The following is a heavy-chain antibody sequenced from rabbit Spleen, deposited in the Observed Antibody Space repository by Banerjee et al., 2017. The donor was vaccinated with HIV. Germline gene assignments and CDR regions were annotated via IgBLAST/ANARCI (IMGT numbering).Heavy chain of an antibody. CDR3: ARDTGSSFSSYGMDL. V-gene: IGHV1S40*01. CDR1: GFSFSNSHV. CDR2: INSSTGKA. J-gene: IGHJ3*01. Sequence: QSLEESGGDLVKPEGSLTLTCTASGFSFSNSHVMCWVRQAPGKGLEWIACINSSTGKAVYANWAKGRFTCSKTSSTTVTLQMTSLTVADTATYFCARDTGSSFSSYGMDLWGQGTLVT. D-gene: IGHD8-1*01.